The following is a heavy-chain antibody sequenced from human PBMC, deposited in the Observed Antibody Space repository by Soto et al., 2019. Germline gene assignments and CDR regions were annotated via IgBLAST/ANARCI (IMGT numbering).Heavy chain of an antibody. V-gene: IGHV3-30-3*01. CDR2: ISYDGSNK. CDR1: GFTFSSYA. CDR3: ERGLCYGGRGDLIYGHYGLDV. D-gene: IGHD1-26*01. Sequence: GGSLRLSCAASGFTFSSYAMHWVRQAPGKGLEWVAAISYDGSNKYYADSVKGRFTISRDNSKNTLYLQMNSLTAEDTAVYYCERGLCYGGRGDLIYGHYGLDVWGQGTTVTVSS. J-gene: IGHJ6*02.